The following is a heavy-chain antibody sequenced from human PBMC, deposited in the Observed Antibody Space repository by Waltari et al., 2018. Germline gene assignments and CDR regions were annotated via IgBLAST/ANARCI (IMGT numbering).Heavy chain of an antibody. CDR2: ITVNDAT. J-gene: IGHJ4*02. CDR1: GFTFTHYA. D-gene: IGHD1-20*01. CDR3: AKPFYNWDDPLDS. V-gene: IGHV3-23*01. Sequence: VQLLESRWGLVHPGGSLRLSCGLFGFTFTHYAMNWVRRAPGTGLQWVAAITVNDATYHADSVKGRFTISRDTSKDTVFLQMNSLRAEDTALYYCAKPFYNWDDPLDSWGQGTLVTVSS.